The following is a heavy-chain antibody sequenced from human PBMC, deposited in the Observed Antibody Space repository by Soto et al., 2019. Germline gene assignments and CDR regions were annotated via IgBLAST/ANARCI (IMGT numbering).Heavy chain of an antibody. CDR1: GFTFSSTA. V-gene: IGHV3-23*01. Sequence: PGGSLRLSCVASGFTFSSTAMSWVRQAPGKGLDWVSAISNSGTATYYADSVKGRFTISRDNSENTVFLQMNSLRADDTALYYCSTGGYWGQGTQVTVS. CDR3: STGGY. J-gene: IGHJ4*02. CDR2: ISNSGTAT.